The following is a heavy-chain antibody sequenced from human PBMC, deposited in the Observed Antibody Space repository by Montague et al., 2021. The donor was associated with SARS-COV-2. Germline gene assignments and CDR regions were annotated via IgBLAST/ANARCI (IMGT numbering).Heavy chain of an antibody. CDR3: AKDSYYDFWSGYSPGENWFDP. Sequence: SLRLSCAASGFTFGDYAMHWVRQAPGKGLEWVSGIHWNSGSIGYADSVKGRFTISRDNAKNSLYLQMNSLRAEDTALYYCAKDSYYDFWSGYSPGENWFDPWGQGTLVTVSS. D-gene: IGHD3-3*01. J-gene: IGHJ5*02. V-gene: IGHV3-9*01. CDR1: GFTFGDYA. CDR2: IHWNSGSI.